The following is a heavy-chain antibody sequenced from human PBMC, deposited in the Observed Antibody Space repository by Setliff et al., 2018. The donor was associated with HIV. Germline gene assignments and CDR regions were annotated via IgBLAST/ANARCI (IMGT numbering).Heavy chain of an antibody. V-gene: IGHV1-18*01. Sequence: ASVKVSCKASADTFTNCLINWVRQAPGQGLEWMGWINTYNGNTKYGQKFQGSVTMTTDTSTSTVYMELRNLRSDDTAVYFCARGGPARAALLYWFDPWGQGTLVTVSS. CDR3: ARGGPARAALLYWFDP. CDR2: INTYNGNT. CDR1: ADTFTNCL. J-gene: IGHJ5*02. D-gene: IGHD2-15*01.